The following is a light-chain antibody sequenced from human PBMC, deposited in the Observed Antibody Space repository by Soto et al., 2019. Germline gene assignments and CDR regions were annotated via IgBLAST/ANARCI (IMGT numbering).Light chain of an antibody. CDR1: QSISSW. Sequence: DIQMTQSPSSLSASVGDRVTITCRASQSISSWLAWYQQKPGKAPKLLIYDASSLESGVPSRFSGSGSGTEFTLTISSLQPDDFATYYCQQYNSYSRPTFGQGTKVDI. CDR3: QQYNSYSRPT. V-gene: IGKV1-5*01. CDR2: DAS. J-gene: IGKJ1*01.